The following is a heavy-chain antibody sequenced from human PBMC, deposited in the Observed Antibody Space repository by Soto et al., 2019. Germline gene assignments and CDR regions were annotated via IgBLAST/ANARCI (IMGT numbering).Heavy chain of an antibody. D-gene: IGHD3-22*01. V-gene: IGHV5-51*01. CDR1: GYSFTSYW. J-gene: IGHJ4*02. Sequence: GESLKISCKGSGYSFTSYWIGWVRQMPGKGLEWMGIIYPGDSDTRYSPSFQGQVTISADKSISTAYLQWSSLKASDTAMYYCARHGEPNYDSSGYYLIDYWGQGTLVTVSS. CDR2: IYPGDSDT. CDR3: ARHGEPNYDSSGYYLIDY.